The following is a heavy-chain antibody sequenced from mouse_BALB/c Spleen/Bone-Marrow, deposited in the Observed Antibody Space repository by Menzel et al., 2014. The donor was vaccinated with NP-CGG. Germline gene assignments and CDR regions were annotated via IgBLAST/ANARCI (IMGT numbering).Heavy chain of an antibody. CDR3: ARGGGYDDYYGLAY. V-gene: IGHV1S29*02. D-gene: IGHD2-3*01. Sequence: VQLQQPGPELVKPGASVKISCKASGYTFTDYNMHWVKQSHGKSLEWIGYIYPYNGGTGYNQKFKSKATLTVDNSSSTAYMELRSLTSEDSAVYYCARGGGYDDYYGLAYWGQGTLVTVSA. CDR2: IYPYNGGT. J-gene: IGHJ3*01. CDR1: GYTFTDYN.